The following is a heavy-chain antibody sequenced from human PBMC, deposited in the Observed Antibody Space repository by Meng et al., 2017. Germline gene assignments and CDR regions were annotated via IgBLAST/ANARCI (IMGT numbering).Heavy chain of an antibody. J-gene: IGHJ5*02. V-gene: IGHV1-69*01. Sequence: VVLVAAGGEVKKPGSSVQGPSKAAAGTFSSYAISWVRQAPGQGLEWMGGIIPNFGTAAYAQNFLGRRTITANESASTAHMELSSLRSEDKETVQEHLKQVNNWCDPWGQGTLVTVSS. CDR2: IIPNFGTA. CDR3: HLKQVNNWCDP. D-gene: IGHD1-1*01. CDR1: AGTFSSYA.